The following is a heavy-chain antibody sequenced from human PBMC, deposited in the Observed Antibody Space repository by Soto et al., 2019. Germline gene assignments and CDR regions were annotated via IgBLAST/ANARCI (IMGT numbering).Heavy chain of an antibody. CDR3: ARGLKLPTRYYYYMDV. D-gene: IGHD4-17*01. CDR2: MNPNSGNT. Sequence: ASVKVSCKASGYTFTGYYMHWVRQAPGQGLGWMGWMNPNSGNTGYAQKFQGRVTMTRNTSISTAYMELSSLRSEDTAVYYCARGLKLPTRYYYYMDVWGKGTTVTVSS. CDR1: GYTFTGYY. V-gene: IGHV1-8*02. J-gene: IGHJ6*03.